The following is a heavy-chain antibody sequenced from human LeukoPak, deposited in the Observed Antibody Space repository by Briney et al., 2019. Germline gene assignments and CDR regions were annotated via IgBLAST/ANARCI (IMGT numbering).Heavy chain of an antibody. V-gene: IGHV4-59*01. CDR3: ARGAVVVVAATYYYYMDV. D-gene: IGHD2-15*01. CDR1: GGSFSGYY. CDR2: IYYSGST. Sequence: SETLSLTCAVDGGSFSGYYWSWIRQPPGKGLVWIGYIYYSGSTNYNPSLKSRVTIPVDTSKNQFSLKLSSVTAADTAVYCCARGAVVVVAATYYYYMDVWGKGTTVTVSS. J-gene: IGHJ6*03.